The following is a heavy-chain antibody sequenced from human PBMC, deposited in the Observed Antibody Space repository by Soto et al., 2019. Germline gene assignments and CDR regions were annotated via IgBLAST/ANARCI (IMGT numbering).Heavy chain of an antibody. CDR1: GFTFSSYS. Sequence: GGSLRLSCAASGFTFSSYSMNWVRQAPGKGLEWVSYISSSSSTIFYADSMKGRFTISRDNAKNSLYLQMNSLRDEDTAVYYCARDSSVYYLFDSWGQGTLVTVSS. V-gene: IGHV3-48*02. J-gene: IGHJ4*02. CDR2: ISSSSSTI. CDR3: ARDSSVYYLFDS. D-gene: IGHD3-22*01.